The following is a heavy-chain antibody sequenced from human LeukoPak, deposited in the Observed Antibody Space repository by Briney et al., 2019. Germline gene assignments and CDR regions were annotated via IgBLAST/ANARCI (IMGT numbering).Heavy chain of an antibody. D-gene: IGHD3-10*01. Sequence: GGSLRLSCAASGFTFSSYAMHWVRQAPGKGLEWVAVISYDGSNKYYADSVKGRFTISRDNSKNTLYLQMNSLRAEDTAVYYCARERRSSYYYGSGSYPSLDYWGQGTLVTVSS. V-gene: IGHV3-30-3*01. J-gene: IGHJ4*02. CDR2: ISYDGSNK. CDR3: ARERRSSYYYGSGSYPSLDY. CDR1: GFTFSSYA.